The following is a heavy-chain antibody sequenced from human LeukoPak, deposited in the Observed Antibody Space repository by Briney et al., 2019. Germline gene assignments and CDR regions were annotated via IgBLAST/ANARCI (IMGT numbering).Heavy chain of an antibody. Sequence: GGSLRLSCAASGFTFSSYATSWVRQAPGKGLEWVSVISGSGGSTYYADSVKGRFTISRDNSKNTLYLQMNSLRAEDTAVYYCAKDDSSGYYYFDYWGQGTLVTVSS. V-gene: IGHV3-23*01. J-gene: IGHJ4*02. D-gene: IGHD3-22*01. CDR2: ISGSGGST. CDR3: AKDDSSGYYYFDY. CDR1: GFTFSSYA.